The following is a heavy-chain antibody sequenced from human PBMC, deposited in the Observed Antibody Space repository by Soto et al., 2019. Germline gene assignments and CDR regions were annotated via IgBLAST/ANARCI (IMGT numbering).Heavy chain of an antibody. CDR3: AVYYYDSSGLKNDAFDI. V-gene: IGHV4-39*01. CDR1: GGSISSSSYY. J-gene: IGHJ3*02. D-gene: IGHD3-22*01. CDR2: IYYSGST. Sequence: QLQLQESGPGLVKPSETLSLTCTVSGGSISSSSYYWGWIRQPPGKGLEWIGSIYYSGSTYYNPSLKSRVTISVDTSKNQFSLKLSSVTAADTVVYYCAVYYYDSSGLKNDAFDICGQGTMVTVSS.